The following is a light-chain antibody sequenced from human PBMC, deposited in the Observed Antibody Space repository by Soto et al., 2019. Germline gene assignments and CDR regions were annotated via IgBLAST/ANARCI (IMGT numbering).Light chain of an antibody. V-gene: IGLV2-23*02. CDR1: SCDVGSYNL. CDR3: CSYAGSYV. J-gene: IGLJ1*01. Sequence: QSALTQPASVSGSPGQSITISCTGTSCDVGSYNLVSWYQQHPGKAPKLMIYEVSKRPSGVSNRFSGSKSGNTASLTISGLQAEDGADYYCCSYAGSYVFGTGTKLTVL. CDR2: EVS.